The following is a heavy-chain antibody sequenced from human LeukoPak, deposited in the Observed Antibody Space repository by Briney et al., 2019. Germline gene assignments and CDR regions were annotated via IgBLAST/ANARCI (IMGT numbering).Heavy chain of an antibody. CDR2: IYSGGST. V-gene: IGHV3-53*01. CDR1: GFTVSSNY. CDR3: ARDRAKENYFDY. J-gene: IGHJ4*02. Sequence: GGSLRLSCAASGFTVSSNYMSWVRQAPGKGLEWVSVIYSGGSTYYADSVKGRFTISRDNSKNTLYLQMNSLRAEDTAVYYCARDRAKENYFDYWGQGTLVTVSS.